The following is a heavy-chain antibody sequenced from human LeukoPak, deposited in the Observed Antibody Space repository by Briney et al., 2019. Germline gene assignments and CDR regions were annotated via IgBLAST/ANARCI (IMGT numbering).Heavy chain of an antibody. CDR3: ARAPSLFYYDSSGYYNGYFDL. CDR2: IWFDGSNR. J-gene: IGHJ2*01. D-gene: IGHD3-22*01. V-gene: IGHV3-33*01. Sequence: PGGSLRLSCAASGFTFSSYGMHWVRQAPGKGLEWVAVIWFDGSNRNYADSVKGRFTISRDNSNNTLYLQMDSLRAEDTAVYYCARAPSLFYYDSSGYYNGYFDLWGRGTLVTVSS. CDR1: GFTFSSYG.